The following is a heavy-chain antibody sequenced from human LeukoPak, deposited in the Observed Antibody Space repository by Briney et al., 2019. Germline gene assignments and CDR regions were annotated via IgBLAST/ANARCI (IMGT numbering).Heavy chain of an antibody. Sequence: GFTFXSYGMSWVRQAPGKXLEWVSAISSTGGTTYXADSVKGRFTISRDNSKNTLYLQMNSLRAEDTAIYYCXXXXXXXXXXXXXXXXXXXXXYXXVWGKGTTVTISS. V-gene: IGHV3-23*01. CDR1: GFTFXSYG. CDR2: ISSTGGTT. CDR3: XXXXXXXXXXXXXXXXXXXXXYXXV. J-gene: IGHJ6*03.